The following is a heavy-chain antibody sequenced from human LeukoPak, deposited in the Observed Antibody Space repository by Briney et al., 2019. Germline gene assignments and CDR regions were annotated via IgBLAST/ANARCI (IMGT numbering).Heavy chain of an antibody. CDR1: GFTFSDHY. J-gene: IGHJ4*02. V-gene: IGHV3-11*04. CDR2: ISSSGSTI. CDR3: ARWRLSSSLYY. D-gene: IGHD6-13*01. Sequence: PGGSLRLSCAASGFTFSDHYMDWVRQAPGKGLEWVSYISSSGSTIYYADSVKGRFTISRDNAKNSLYLQMNSLRAEDTAVYYCARWRLSSSLYYWGQGTLVTVSS.